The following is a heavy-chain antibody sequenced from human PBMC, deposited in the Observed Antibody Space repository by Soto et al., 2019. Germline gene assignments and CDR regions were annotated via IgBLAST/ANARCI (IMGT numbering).Heavy chain of an antibody. Sequence: EVQLVESGGGLVKPGGSLRLSCAASGFTFSSYSMNWVRQAPWKGLEWVSSISSSSSYIYYADSVKGRFTISRDNAKNSLYLQMNSLRAEDTAVFFCARSFSNSGYDATEADYWGQGTLVTVSS. D-gene: IGHD5-12*01. CDR3: ARSFSNSGYDATEADY. V-gene: IGHV3-21*01. CDR2: ISSSSSYI. CDR1: GFTFSSYS. J-gene: IGHJ4*02.